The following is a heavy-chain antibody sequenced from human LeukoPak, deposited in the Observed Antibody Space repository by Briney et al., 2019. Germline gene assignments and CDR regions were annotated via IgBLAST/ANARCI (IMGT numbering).Heavy chain of an antibody. V-gene: IGHV4-59*01. J-gene: IGHJ6*03. Sequence: PSETLPLTCTVSGASFSTNYWSWIRQPPGRGLEWIGYVFDSGSTNYNPSLKSRVTISVDTSTKQFSLRLSSVTAADTAVYYCARLYQQSKWKYYYYYMDVWGKGTAVTVSS. CDR2: VFDSGST. D-gene: IGHD1-1*01. CDR1: GASFSTNY. CDR3: ARLYQQSKWKYYYYYMDV.